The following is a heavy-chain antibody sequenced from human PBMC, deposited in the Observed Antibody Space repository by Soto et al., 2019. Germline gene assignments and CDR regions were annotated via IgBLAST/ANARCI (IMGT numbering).Heavy chain of an antibody. Sequence: PSETLSLTCAVYVGSFNDYYWTWIRQPPGKGLEWIGEVNHSGSTNCNPSLKSRVTVSVDMSKNQFSLRLSSVSAADTAVYFCARGQMRKNYFDYWGQGTPVTV. CDR3: ARGQMRKNYFDY. V-gene: IGHV4-34*01. CDR2: VNHSGST. CDR1: VGSFNDYY. J-gene: IGHJ4*02.